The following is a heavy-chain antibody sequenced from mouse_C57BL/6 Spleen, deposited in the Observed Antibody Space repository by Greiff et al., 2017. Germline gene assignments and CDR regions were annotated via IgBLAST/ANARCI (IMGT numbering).Heavy chain of an antibody. CDR3: ARYYYDLYYFDY. V-gene: IGHV1-80*01. Sequence: VQLQQSGAELVKPGASVKISCKASGYAFSSYWMNWVKQRPGKGLEWIGQIYPGDGDTNYNGKFKGKATLTADKSSSTAYLQLSSLTSEDSAVYFCARYYYDLYYFDYWGQGTTLTVSS. CDR2: IYPGDGDT. D-gene: IGHD2-4*01. CDR1: GYAFSSYW. J-gene: IGHJ2*01.